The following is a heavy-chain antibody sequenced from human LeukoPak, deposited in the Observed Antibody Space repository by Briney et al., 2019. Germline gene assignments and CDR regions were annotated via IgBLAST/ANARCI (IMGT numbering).Heavy chain of an antibody. CDR1: VYIFTSYG. D-gene: IGHD2-15*01. J-gene: IGHJ5*02. V-gene: IGHV1-18*01. CDR2: ISADGGST. Sequence: ASVKVSFKASVYIFTSYGISWVRQAPGQGLEWMGLISADGGSTNYAQMFHGRVTMTTDTSTTTAYMELSSLRSDDTAVYYCARDWYCSGGSCQDCFDPWGQGTLVTVSS. CDR3: ARDWYCSGGSCQDCFDP.